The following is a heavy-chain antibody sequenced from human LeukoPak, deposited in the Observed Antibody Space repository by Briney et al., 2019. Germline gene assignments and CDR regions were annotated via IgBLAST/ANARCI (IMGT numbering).Heavy chain of an antibody. V-gene: IGHV4-39*01. J-gene: IGHJ3*02. Sequence: SETLSLTCTVSGGSISSSSYYWGWIRQPPGKGLEWIGSIYYSGSTYYNPSLKSRVTISVDTSKNQFSLKLSSVTAADTAVYYCARATITSNAFHIWGQGTMVTVSS. CDR1: GGSISSSSYY. CDR2: IYYSGST. CDR3: ARATITSNAFHI. D-gene: IGHD1-20*01.